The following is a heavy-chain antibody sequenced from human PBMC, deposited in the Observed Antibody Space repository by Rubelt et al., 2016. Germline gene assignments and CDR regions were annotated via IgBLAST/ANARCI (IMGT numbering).Heavy chain of an antibody. J-gene: IGHJ4*02. CDR1: TFTDYY. CDR3: ARVKTQVLAWFGDLDY. Sequence: TFTDYYIQWVRQAPGQGLEWMGRINPNSGGTNYAQKFQGRVTMTRDTSITTAYMELSSLRSDDTAIYYCARVKTQVLAWFGDLDYWGQGTLVTVSS. CDR2: INPNSGGT. V-gene: IGHV1-2*06. D-gene: IGHD3-10*01.